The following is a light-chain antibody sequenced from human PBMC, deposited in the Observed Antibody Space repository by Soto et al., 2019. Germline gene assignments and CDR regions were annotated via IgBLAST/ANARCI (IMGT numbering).Light chain of an antibody. CDR1: SSNIGSAY. V-gene: IGLV1-47*01. CDR2: RNN. CDR3: AAWDDSLVV. Sequence: QPVLTQPPSASGTPGQTVTISCSGSSSNIGSAYIYWYQHLPGTAPKLLIYRNNRRPSGVPDRFSASKSGTSASLAISGLRSEDDADYYCAAWDDSLVVFGGGTKLTVL. J-gene: IGLJ2*01.